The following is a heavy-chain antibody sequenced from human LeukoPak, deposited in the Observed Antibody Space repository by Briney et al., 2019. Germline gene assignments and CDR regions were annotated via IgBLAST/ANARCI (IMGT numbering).Heavy chain of an antibody. CDR3: ARGSPMMYYFDY. CDR1: GGSISSYY. V-gene: IGHV4-59*01. J-gene: IGHJ4*02. CDR2: IYYSGST. Sequence: SETLSLTCTVSGGSISSYYWSWIRQPPGKGLEWIGYIYYSGSTNYNPSLKSRVTISVDTSKNQFSLKLSSVTAADTAVYYCARGSPMMYYFDYWGQGTLVTVSS. D-gene: IGHD3-16*01.